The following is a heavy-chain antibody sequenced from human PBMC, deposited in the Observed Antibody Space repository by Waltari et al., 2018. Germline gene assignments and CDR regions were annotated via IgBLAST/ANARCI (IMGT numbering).Heavy chain of an antibody. V-gene: IGHV3-15*01. CDR3: TTSRSSRQRYKQPDY. J-gene: IGHJ4*02. CDR1: GFTFSNAW. D-gene: IGHD1-1*01. CDR2: IKSKTDGGTT. Sequence: EVQLVESGGGLVKPGGSLRLSCAASGFTFSNAWMSWVRQAPGKGLEWVGRIKSKTDGGTTDYAAPVKGRFTISRDDSKNTLYLQMNSLKTEDTAVYYCTTSRSSRQRYKQPDYWGQGTLVTVSS.